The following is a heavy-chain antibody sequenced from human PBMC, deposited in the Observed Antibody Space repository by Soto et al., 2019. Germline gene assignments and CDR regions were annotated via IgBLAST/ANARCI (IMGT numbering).Heavy chain of an antibody. J-gene: IGHJ4*02. CDR3: AKDRSDYGDYYFDY. CDR2: ISYDGSNK. Sequence: GGSLRLSCAASGFTFSSYGMHWVRQAPGKGLEWVAVISYDGSNKYYADSVKGRFTISRDNSKNTLYLQMNSLRAEDTAVYYCAKDRSDYGDYYFDYWGQGTLVTVSS. CDR1: GFTFSSYG. D-gene: IGHD4-17*01. V-gene: IGHV3-30*18.